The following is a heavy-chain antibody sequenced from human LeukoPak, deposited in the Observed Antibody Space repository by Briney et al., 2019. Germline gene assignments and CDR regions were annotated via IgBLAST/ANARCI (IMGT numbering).Heavy chain of an antibody. CDR2: IIPIFGTA. J-gene: IGHJ4*02. Sequence: SVKVSCKASGGTFSSYAISWVRQAPGQGLEWMGGIIPIFGTANYAQKFQGRVTITADESTSTAYMELSSLRSEDTAVYYCARAVDDFWCGYYIDYWGQGTLVTVSS. CDR3: ARAVDDFWCGYYIDY. D-gene: IGHD3-3*01. V-gene: IGHV1-69*13. CDR1: GGTFSSYA.